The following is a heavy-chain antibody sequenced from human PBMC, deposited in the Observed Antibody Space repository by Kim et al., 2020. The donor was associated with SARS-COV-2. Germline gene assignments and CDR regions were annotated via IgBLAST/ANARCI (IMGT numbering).Heavy chain of an antibody. D-gene: IGHD6-13*01. V-gene: IGHV3-23*03. J-gene: IGHJ4*02. CDR3: AKEAGYSSTWYLVYFDY. Sequence: GGSLRLSCAASGFTFRNYVLSWVRQAPGKGLEWVSLISCGGTNKYYADSVKGRFTISRDNSKNALYLQMNGLRAEDTAVYYCAKEAGYSSTWYLVYFDYWGQGTLRTVSP. CDR2: ISCGGTNK. CDR1: GFTFRNYV.